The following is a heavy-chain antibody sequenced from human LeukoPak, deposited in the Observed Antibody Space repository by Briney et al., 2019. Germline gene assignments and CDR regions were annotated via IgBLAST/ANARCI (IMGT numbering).Heavy chain of an antibody. J-gene: IGHJ4*02. Sequence: KSGGSLRLSCAASGFTFSDYYMSWIRQAPGKGLEWVSYISSSGSTIYYADSVKGRFTISRDNAKNSLYLQMNSLRAEDTAVYYCARVSGSSEYYFDYWGQGTLVTVSS. CDR3: ARVSGSSEYYFDY. CDR1: GFTFSDYY. V-gene: IGHV3-11*04. CDR2: ISSSGSTI. D-gene: IGHD1-26*01.